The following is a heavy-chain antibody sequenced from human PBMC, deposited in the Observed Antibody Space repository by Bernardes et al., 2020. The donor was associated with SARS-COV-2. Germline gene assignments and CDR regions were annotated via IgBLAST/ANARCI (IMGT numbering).Heavy chain of an antibody. J-gene: IGHJ6*02. CDR2: INPNSGGT. V-gene: IGHV1-2*04. Sequence: ASVKVSCKASGYTFTGYYMHWVRQAPGQGLEWMGWINPNSGGTNYAQKFQGWVTMTRDTSISTAYMELSRLRSDDTAVYYCARDLTGTTGYYYYYGMDVWGQGT. CDR1: GYTFTGYY. CDR3: ARDLTGTTGYYYYYGMDV. D-gene: IGHD1-7*01.